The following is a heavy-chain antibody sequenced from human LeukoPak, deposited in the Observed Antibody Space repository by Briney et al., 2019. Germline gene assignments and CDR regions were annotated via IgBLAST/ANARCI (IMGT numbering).Heavy chain of an antibody. CDR1: GGSFSGYY. D-gene: IGHD1-26*01. CDR2: INHSGST. J-gene: IGHJ3*02. Sequence: SETLSLTCAVYGGSFSGYYWSWIRQPPGKGLEWIGEINHSGSTDYNPSLKSRVTISVDTSKNQFSLKLSSVAAADTAVYYCARGGSLEGALGAFDIWGQGTMVTVSS. V-gene: IGHV4-34*01. CDR3: ARGGSLEGALGAFDI.